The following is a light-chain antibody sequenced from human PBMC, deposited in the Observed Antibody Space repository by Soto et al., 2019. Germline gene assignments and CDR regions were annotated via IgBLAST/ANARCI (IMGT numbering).Light chain of an antibody. Sequence: MTQSPSTLSASAGDRATLSCRASQSISSGLAWYQQKPGKAPKLLIYHAYSRDTGIPSRFSGSESGTEFTLTINSLQPEDFAAYYCQQYNTWPRTFGQGTKV. V-gene: IGKV3-15*01. CDR2: HAY. CDR3: QQYNTWPRT. J-gene: IGKJ1*01. CDR1: QSISSG.